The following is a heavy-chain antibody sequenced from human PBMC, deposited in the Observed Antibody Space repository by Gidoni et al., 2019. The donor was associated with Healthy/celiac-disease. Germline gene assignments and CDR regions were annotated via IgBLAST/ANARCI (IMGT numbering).Heavy chain of an antibody. CDR1: GFTFSSYG. Sequence: QVQLVESGGGVVQPGRSWRLSCAASGFTFSSYGRHWVRQAPGKGLEWVAGIWYDGSNKYYADSVKGRFTISRDNSKNTLYLQMNSLRAEDTAVYYCARERGGYYYDSSGFSRYYYYGMDVWGQGTTVTVSS. J-gene: IGHJ6*02. V-gene: IGHV3-33*01. CDR3: ARERGGYYYDSSGFSRYYYYGMDV. D-gene: IGHD3-22*01. CDR2: IWYDGSNK.